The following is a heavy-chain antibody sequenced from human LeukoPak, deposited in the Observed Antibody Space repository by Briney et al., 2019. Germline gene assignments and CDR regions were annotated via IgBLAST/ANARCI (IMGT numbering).Heavy chain of an antibody. CDR2: VTSDGSTK. D-gene: IGHD6-19*01. J-gene: IGHJ4*02. CDR1: GFTFSRYA. Sequence: GGPLRLSCAASGFTFSRYAIHWVRQAPGKGLEWVAVVTSDGSTKYYAGSVKGRFTISRDSSQNTLSLQMNSLTPEDTAVYFCARDCSDWSQGFFDYWGQGTLVTVSS. CDR3: ARDCSDWSQGFFDY. V-gene: IGHV3-30-3*01.